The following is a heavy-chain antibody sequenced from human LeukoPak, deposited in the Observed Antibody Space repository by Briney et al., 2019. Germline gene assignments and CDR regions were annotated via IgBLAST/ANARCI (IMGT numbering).Heavy chain of an antibody. D-gene: IGHD3-10*01. CDR3: ARHVPPSGDHFDC. CDR2: ISHSGST. Sequence: RPSETLSLTCTVSGDSISGYYWSWIRQPPGKGLEWIAYISHSGSTNYNPSLKSRVTISVDTSKNQFSLKLSSVTAADTAVYYCARHVPPSGDHFDCWGQGTLVTVSS. V-gene: IGHV4-59*08. J-gene: IGHJ4*02. CDR1: GDSISGYY.